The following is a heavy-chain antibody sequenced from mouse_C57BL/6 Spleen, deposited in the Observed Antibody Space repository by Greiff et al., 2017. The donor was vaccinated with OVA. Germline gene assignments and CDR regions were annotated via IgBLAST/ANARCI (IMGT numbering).Heavy chain of an antibody. CDR2: INPNNGGT. J-gene: IGHJ4*01. V-gene: IGHV1-26*01. CDR3: ARWRNYYGSSYEAMDY. Sequence: EVQLQQSGPELVKPGASVKISCKASGYTFTDYYMNWVKQSHGKSLEWIGDINPNNGGTSYNQKFKGKATLTVDKSSSTAYMELRSLTSEDSAVYYCARWRNYYGSSYEAMDYWGQGTSVTVSS. CDR1: GYTFTDYY. D-gene: IGHD1-1*01.